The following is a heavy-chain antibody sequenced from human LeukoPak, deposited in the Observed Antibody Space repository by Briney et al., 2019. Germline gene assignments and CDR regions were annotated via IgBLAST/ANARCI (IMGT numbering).Heavy chain of an antibody. Sequence: GGALRLSCAASGFTFSSYAMSWVRQAPGKGLEWVSAISGSGGSTDYADSVNGRFTISRDNSKNTLYLQMNSLRAEDTAVYYCAKDRGHIVVVPATNWFDPWGQGTLVTVSS. D-gene: IGHD2-2*01. CDR3: AKDRGHIVVVPATNWFDP. J-gene: IGHJ5*02. CDR2: ISGSGGST. V-gene: IGHV3-23*01. CDR1: GFTFSSYA.